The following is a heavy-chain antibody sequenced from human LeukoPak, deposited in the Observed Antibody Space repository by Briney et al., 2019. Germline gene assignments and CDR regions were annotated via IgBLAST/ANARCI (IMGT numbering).Heavy chain of an antibody. CDR3: ARQLREEAVAGHLQPFDY. V-gene: IGHV4-39*01. J-gene: IGHJ4*02. CDR2: IYYSGST. Sequence: SETLSLTCTVSGGSISSSSYYWGWIRQPPGKGLEWIASIYYSGSTYYNPSLQSRVTVSVDTSKNQFSLKLSSVTAADTAVYFCARQLREEAVAGHLQPFDYWGQGTLVTVSS. D-gene: IGHD6-19*01. CDR1: GGSISSSSYY.